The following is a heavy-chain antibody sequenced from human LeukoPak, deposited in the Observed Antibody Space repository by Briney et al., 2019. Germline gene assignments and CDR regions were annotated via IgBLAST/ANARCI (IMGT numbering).Heavy chain of an antibody. V-gene: IGHV3-21*01. CDR3: ARRGGFDY. D-gene: IGHD3-16*01. CDR1: GFTFSDYA. J-gene: IGHJ4*02. Sequence: GGTLRLSCAASGFTFSDYALSWVRQTPGKGLEWVSSISSSSSYIYYADSVKGRFTISRDNAKNSLYLQMNSLRAEDTAVYYCARRGGFDYWGQGTLVTVSS. CDR2: ISSSSSYI.